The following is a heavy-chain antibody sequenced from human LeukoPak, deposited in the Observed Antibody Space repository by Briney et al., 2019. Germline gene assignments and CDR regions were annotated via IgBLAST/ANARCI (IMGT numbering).Heavy chain of an antibody. CDR2: INHSGST. CDR1: GGSFSGYY. CDR3: ARERWELLTRPGWFDP. D-gene: IGHD1-26*01. Sequence: SETLSLTCAVYGGSFSGYYWSWIRQPPGKGLEWIGEINHSGSTNYNPSLKSRVTISVDTSKNQFSLKLSSVTAADTAVYYCARERWELLTRPGWFDPWGQGTLVTASS. V-gene: IGHV4-34*01. J-gene: IGHJ5*02.